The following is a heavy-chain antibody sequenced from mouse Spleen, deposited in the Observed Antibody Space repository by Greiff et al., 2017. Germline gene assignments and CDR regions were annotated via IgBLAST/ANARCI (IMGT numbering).Heavy chain of an antibody. J-gene: IGHJ3*01. Sequence: DVMLVESEGGLVQPGSSMKLSCTASGFTFSDYYMAWVRQVPEKGLEWVANINYDGSSTYYLDSLKSRFIISRDNAKNILYLQMSSLKSEDTATYYCARDNGNYEGTVWFAYWGQGTLVTVSA. CDR2: INYDGSST. CDR1: GFTFSDYY. D-gene: IGHD2-1*01. V-gene: IGHV5-16*01. CDR3: ARDNGNYEGTVWFAY.